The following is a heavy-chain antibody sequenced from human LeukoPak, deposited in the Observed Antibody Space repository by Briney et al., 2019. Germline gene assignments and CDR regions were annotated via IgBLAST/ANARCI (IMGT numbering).Heavy chain of an antibody. CDR1: GFTFSSYA. Sequence: GGSLRLSCAASGFTFSSYAMRWVRQAPGKGLEWVSAISGSGGSTYYADSVKGRFTISRDNSKNTLYLQMNSLRAEDTAVYYCAKDLSLWFGASFDYWGQGTLVTVSS. J-gene: IGHJ4*02. CDR2: ISGSGGST. D-gene: IGHD3-10*01. V-gene: IGHV3-23*01. CDR3: AKDLSLWFGASFDY.